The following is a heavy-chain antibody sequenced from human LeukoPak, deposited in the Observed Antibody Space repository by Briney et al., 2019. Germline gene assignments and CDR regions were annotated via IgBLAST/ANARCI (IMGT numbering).Heavy chain of an antibody. V-gene: IGHV5-51*01. D-gene: IGHD3-9*01. J-gene: IGHJ6*02. CDR3: ARGHTEILTDHYYYSGMDV. CDR1: GYNFISYW. CDR2: IYPGDSDT. Sequence: GESLKISCKASGYNFISYWIGWVRQMPGKGLEWMGIIYPGDSDTRYSPSFQGQVTISADKSISTAYLQWSSLKASDTAIYYCARGHTEILTDHYYYSGMDVWGQGTTVTVSS.